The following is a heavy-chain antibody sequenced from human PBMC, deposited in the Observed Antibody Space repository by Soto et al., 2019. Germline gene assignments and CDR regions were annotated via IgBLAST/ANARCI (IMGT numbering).Heavy chain of an antibody. CDR1: GFTFSNYA. D-gene: IGHD5-18*01. J-gene: IGHJ4*02. CDR3: ARLPYSYVSLYFFDF. Sequence: EVQELESGGGLVQPGGSRRLSCAASGFTFSNYAVSWVRQAPGRGLEWVASISDKGGSTKYADSVNGRFTISRANSINTLFLDMDSLRADDTAVYYCARLPYSYVSLYFFDFWGQGTLVTVSS. V-gene: IGHV3-23*01. CDR2: ISDKGGST.